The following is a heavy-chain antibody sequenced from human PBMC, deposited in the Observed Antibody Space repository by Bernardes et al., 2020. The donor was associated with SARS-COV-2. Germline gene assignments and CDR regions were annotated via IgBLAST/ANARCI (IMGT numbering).Heavy chain of an antibody. J-gene: IGHJ6*02. CDR2: ISAYNGNT. CDR3: ARAKSRDCSGGSCYSINYYYYGMDV. V-gene: IGHV1-18*01. D-gene: IGHD2-15*01. CDR1: GYTLTSYG. Sequence: ASVKVSCKASGYTLTSYGISWVRQAPGQGLEWMGWISAYNGNTNYAQKLQGRVTMTTDTSTSTAYMELRSLRSDDTAVYYCARAKSRDCSGGSCYSINYYYYGMDVWGQGTTVTVS.